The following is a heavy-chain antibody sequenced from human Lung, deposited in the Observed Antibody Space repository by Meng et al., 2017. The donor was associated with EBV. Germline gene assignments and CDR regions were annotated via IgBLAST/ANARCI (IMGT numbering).Heavy chain of an antibody. J-gene: IGHJ4*02. D-gene: IGHD3-3*01. CDR1: GFTFSSYS. Sequence: EVQLVESGGXLVKPGGSLRLSCGASGFTFSSYSMTWVRQAPGKGLEWVSSISSSSSYIYYADSVKGRFTISRDNAKNSLYLQMNSLRAEDTAVYYCARDPYDFWSGYRPFDYWGQGTLVTVS. CDR3: ARDPYDFWSGYRPFDY. V-gene: IGHV3-21*01. CDR2: ISSSSSYI.